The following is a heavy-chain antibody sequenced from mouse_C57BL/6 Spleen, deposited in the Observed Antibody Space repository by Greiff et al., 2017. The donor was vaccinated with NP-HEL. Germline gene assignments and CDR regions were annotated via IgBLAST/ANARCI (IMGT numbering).Heavy chain of an antibody. V-gene: IGHV1-64*01. CDR3: ARDYYYGSRRAWFAY. CDR1: GYTFTSYW. D-gene: IGHD1-1*01. CDR2: IHPNSGST. Sequence: VQLQPPGAELVKPGASVKLSCKASGYTFTSYWMHWVKQRPGQGLEWIGMIHPNSGSTNYNEKFKSKATLTVDKSSSTAYMQLSSLTSEDSAVYYCARDYYYGSRRAWFAYWGQGTLVTVSA. J-gene: IGHJ3*01.